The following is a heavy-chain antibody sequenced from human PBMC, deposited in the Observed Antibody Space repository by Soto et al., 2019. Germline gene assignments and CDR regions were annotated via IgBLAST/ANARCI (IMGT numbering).Heavy chain of an antibody. Sequence: QVQLVESGGGLVQPGGSLRLSCEVSGFTFSDYFMSWIRQAPGKGLEWLSYLGTHSDTNYADSVQGRFTISRDNGQNSLSIQINNLADEDTAVYYCARGPGRITSCPVSYYGMDVWGQGTSVTVSS. CDR3: ARGPGRITSCPVSYYGMDV. CDR1: GFTFSDYF. J-gene: IGHJ6*02. D-gene: IGHD3-10*01. CDR2: LGTHSDT. V-gene: IGHV3-11*05.